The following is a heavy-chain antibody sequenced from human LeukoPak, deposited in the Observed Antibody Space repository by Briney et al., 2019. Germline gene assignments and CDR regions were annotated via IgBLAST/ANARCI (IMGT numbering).Heavy chain of an antibody. Sequence: GGSLILSCAASGFTFSSYAMRWVRQAPGKGLEWVSAFGAGTGAITIHADSVKGRFTISRDDSKSTLYLQMNSLRAEDTAIYYCAKNYEPGRGVPYGMDVWGQGTTVTVSS. CDR1: GFTFSSYA. V-gene: IGHV3-23*01. J-gene: IGHJ6*02. CDR2: FGAGTGAIT. D-gene: IGHD3-10*01. CDR3: AKNYEPGRGVPYGMDV.